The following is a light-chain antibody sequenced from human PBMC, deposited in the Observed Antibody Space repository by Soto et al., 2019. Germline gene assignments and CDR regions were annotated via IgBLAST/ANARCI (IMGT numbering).Light chain of an antibody. J-gene: IGLJ1*01. Sequence: QSALTQPASVSGSPGQSITISCTGTSSDVGGYNYVSWYQHHPGKAPKLMIFDVSNRPSGVSNRFSGSKSGNTASLTISGLQPEDEADDYCSSYNTSNTRQIVFGTGTKLTVL. CDR1: SSDVGGYNY. V-gene: IGLV2-14*03. CDR2: DVS. CDR3: SSYNTSNTRQIV.